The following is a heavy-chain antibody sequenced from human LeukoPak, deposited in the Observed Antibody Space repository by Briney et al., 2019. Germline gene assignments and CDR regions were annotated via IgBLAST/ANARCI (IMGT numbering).Heavy chain of an antibody. CDR3: ARVHWTDGAFDI. D-gene: IGHD3/OR15-3a*01. J-gene: IGHJ3*02. CDR2: ISSSSSYI. V-gene: IGHV3-21*01. Sequence: GGSLRLSCAASGFTFSSYSMNWVRQAPGKGLEWVSSISSSSSYIYYADSVKGRFTISRDNAKNSLYLQMNSLRAEGTAVYYCARVHWTDGAFDIWGQGTMVTVSS. CDR1: GFTFSSYS.